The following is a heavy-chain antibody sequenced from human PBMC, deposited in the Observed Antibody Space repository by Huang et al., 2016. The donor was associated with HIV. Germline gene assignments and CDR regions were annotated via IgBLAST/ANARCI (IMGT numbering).Heavy chain of an antibody. CDR3: AKGWDLGYCTTGNCYGTYFDY. CDR2: TRYDGSKS. J-gene: IGHJ4*02. Sequence: QVQLVESGGGVVQPGGSLTLSCAASGFYFSSFGMHWLRQGPGKGVEWLTFTRYDGSKSYYADSVRGRFTSSRDNSKNTVYLQLINLRADDTAVYYCAKGWDLGYCTTGNCYGTYFDYWGLGSLVTVSS. CDR1: GFYFSSFG. V-gene: IGHV3-30*02. D-gene: IGHD2-8*01.